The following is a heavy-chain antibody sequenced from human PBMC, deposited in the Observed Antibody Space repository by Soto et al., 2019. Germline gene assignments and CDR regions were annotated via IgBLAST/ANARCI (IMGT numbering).Heavy chain of an antibody. CDR3: ATLPPQIVVTLLPSPT. CDR1: GGSVSSTNW. V-gene: IGHV4-4*02. J-gene: IGHJ5*02. CDR2: IYHSGSP. Sequence: QVQLRQSGPGLVKTSGTLSLTCAVSGGSVSSTNWWTWVRQPPGKRLEWIGEIYHSGSPTYTPSLMRRTTISVDKSNNRFSLRLRSVTAADTAVDYCATLPPQIVVTLLPSPTWGQGIQVTVSS. D-gene: IGHD2-21*01.